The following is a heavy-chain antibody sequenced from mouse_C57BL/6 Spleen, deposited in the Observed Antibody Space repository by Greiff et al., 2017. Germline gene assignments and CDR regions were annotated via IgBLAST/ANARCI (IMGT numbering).Heavy chain of an antibody. CDR1: GYTFTSYW. CDR3: ARNYYSNYYAMDY. V-gene: IGHV1-69*01. J-gene: IGHJ4*01. Sequence: VQLQQPGAELVMPGASVKLSCKASGYTFTSYWMHWVKQRPGQGLEWIGEIDPSDSYTNYNQKFKGKSTLTVDKSSSTAYMQLSSLTSEDSAVYYCARNYYSNYYAMDYWGQGTSVTVSS. CDR2: IDPSDSYT. D-gene: IGHD2-5*01.